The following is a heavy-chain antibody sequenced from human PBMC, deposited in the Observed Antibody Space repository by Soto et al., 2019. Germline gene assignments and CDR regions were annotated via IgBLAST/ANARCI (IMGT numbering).Heavy chain of an antibody. J-gene: IGHJ3*02. CDR1: GGSISSSSYY. Sequence: QLQLQESGPGLVKPSETLSLTCTVSGGSISSSSYYWGWIRQPPGKGLEWIGSIYYSGSTYYNPSLKSRVTISVDTSKNQFSLKLSSVTAADTAVYYCARPWGVADAFDIWGQGTMVTVSS. V-gene: IGHV4-39*01. CDR3: ARPWGVADAFDI. CDR2: IYYSGST. D-gene: IGHD2-15*01.